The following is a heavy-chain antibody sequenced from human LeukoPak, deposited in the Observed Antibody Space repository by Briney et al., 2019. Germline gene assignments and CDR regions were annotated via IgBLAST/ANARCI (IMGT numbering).Heavy chain of an antibody. CDR3: AREPGIDYFDD. D-gene: IGHD3-3*02. V-gene: IGHV3-30*02. CDR1: GFSFSSYG. CDR2: IRYDGSKK. J-gene: IGHJ4*02. Sequence: GGSLRLSCAASGFSFSSYGMHWVRQAPGKGLEWVAFIRYDGSKKYYADSVKGRFTISRDNAKNTLYLQMNSLRAEDTAVYYCAREPGIDYFDDWGQGTLVTVSS.